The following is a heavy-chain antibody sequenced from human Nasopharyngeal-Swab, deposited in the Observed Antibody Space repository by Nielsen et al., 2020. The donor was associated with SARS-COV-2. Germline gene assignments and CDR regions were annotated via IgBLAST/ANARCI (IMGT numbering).Heavy chain of an antibody. V-gene: IGHV5-10-1*01. Sequence: GCEMPLDYVVWMGRIDPSDSYTNYSPSFQGHVTISADKSISTAYLQWSSLKASDTAMYYCATTYYYDSSGYPLTYYWGQGTLVTVSS. CDR3: ATTYYYDSSGYPLTYY. CDR2: IDPSDSYT. D-gene: IGHD3-22*01. J-gene: IGHJ4*02.